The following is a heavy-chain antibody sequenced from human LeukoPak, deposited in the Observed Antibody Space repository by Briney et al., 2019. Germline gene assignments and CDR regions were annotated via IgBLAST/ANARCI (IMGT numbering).Heavy chain of an antibody. D-gene: IGHD6-19*01. CDR3: ARGLSGWDGFYFDY. CDR1: GFTFSLYT. CDR2: ISSDGSNK. Sequence: PGGSLRLSCAASGFTFSLYTTHWVRQAPGKGLEWVALISSDGSNKYYADSVKGRVTISRDNSKNTLYLQMNSLRAEDTAVYYCARGLSGWDGFYFDYWGQGTLVTVSS. J-gene: IGHJ4*02. V-gene: IGHV3-30-3*01.